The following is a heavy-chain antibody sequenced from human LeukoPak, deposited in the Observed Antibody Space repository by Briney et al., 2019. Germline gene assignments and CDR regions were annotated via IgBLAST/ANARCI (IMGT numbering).Heavy chain of an antibody. Sequence: ASVKVSCKASGYTFTGYYMHWVRQAPGQGLEWMGRINPNSGGTNYAQKFQGRVTMSRDTSISTAYMELSRLRSDDTAVYYCARDGTGTTRGGNWFDPWGQGTLVTVSS. D-gene: IGHD1-7*01. CDR1: GYTFTGYY. V-gene: IGHV1-2*06. CDR3: ARDGTGTTRGGNWFDP. J-gene: IGHJ5*02. CDR2: INPNSGGT.